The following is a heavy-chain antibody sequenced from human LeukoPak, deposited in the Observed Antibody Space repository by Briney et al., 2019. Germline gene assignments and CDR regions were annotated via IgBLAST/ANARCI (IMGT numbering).Heavy chain of an antibody. CDR1: GGSISSYY. V-gene: IGHV4-59*01. CDR3: AKDHGDYDYVWGSYRPFPFDY. J-gene: IGHJ4*02. Sequence: SETLSLTCTVSGGSISSYYWSWIRQPPGKGLEWIGYIYYSGSTNYNPSLKSRVTISVDTSKNQFSLKLSSVTAADTAVYYCAKDHGDYDYVWGSYRPFPFDYWGQGTLVTVSS. D-gene: IGHD3-16*02. CDR2: IYYSGST.